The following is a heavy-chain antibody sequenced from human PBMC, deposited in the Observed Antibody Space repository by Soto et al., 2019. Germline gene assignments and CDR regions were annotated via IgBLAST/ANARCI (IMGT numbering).Heavy chain of an antibody. D-gene: IGHD2-8*01. CDR2: ISSSSGII. V-gene: IGHV3-48*01. Sequence: VHLVESGGGLVQPGGSLRLSCAASGFTFGSFSMNWVRQAPGKGLEWVSYISSSSGIIYYADSVTGRFTISRDNAKNSLYLQMNSLRAEDTDVYFCEKMVTSNYYYYMDVWGKGTTVTVSS. CDR1: GFTFGSFS. J-gene: IGHJ6*03. CDR3: EKMVTSNYYYYMDV.